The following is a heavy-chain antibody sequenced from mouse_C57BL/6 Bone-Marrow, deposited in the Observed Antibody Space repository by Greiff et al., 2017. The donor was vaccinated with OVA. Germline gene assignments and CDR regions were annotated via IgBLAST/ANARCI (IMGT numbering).Heavy chain of an antibody. V-gene: IGHV1-55*01. D-gene: IGHD2-5*01. CDR2: IYPGSGST. CDR1: GYTFTSYW. Sequence: QVQLQQPGAELVKPGASVKMSCKASGYTFTSYWITWVKQRPGQGLEWIGDIYPGSGSTNYNEKFKSKATLTVDKSSSTAYMQLSSLTSEDSAVYYCARRDYSNYDFDYWGQGTTLTVSS. CDR3: ARRDYSNYDFDY. J-gene: IGHJ2*01.